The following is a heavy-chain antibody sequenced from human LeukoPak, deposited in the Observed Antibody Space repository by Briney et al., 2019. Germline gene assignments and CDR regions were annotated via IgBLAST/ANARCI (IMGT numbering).Heavy chain of an antibody. J-gene: IGHJ4*02. CDR3: ARVEDVDTENDY. CDR2: SNHSGNT. Sequence: PSETLSLTCAVYGGSFSGDYWSWIRQPPGKGLEWIGESNHSGNTNYNPSLKSRVTISVDTSKNQFSLKVSSVTAADTAVYYCARVEDVDTENDYWGQGTLVTVSS. D-gene: IGHD2-2*02. CDR1: GGSFSGDY. V-gene: IGHV4-34*01.